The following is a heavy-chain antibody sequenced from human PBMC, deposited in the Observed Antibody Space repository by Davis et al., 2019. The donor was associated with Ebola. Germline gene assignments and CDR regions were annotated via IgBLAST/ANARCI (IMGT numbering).Heavy chain of an antibody. CDR3: AKDRASNWYGDYGMDV. D-gene: IGHD6-13*01. J-gene: IGHJ6*02. Sequence: PGGSLRLSCAASRFTFSSYAMNWVRQAPGKGLEWVALISYDGSKKFYADSVKGRFTVSRDDSKNTVYLQMNSLRLEDTAVYHCAKDRASNWYGDYGMDVWGQGTTVTVSS. V-gene: IGHV3-30*18. CDR1: RFTFSSYA. CDR2: ISYDGSKK.